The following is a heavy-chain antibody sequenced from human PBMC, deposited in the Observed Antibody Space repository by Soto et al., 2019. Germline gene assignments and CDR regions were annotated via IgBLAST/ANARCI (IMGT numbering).Heavy chain of an antibody. V-gene: IGHV1-2*04. CDR3: ARLHYDYYYYGMDV. CDR1: GYTFTGYY. CDR2: INPNSGGT. Sequence: ASVKVSCKASGYTFTGYYMHWVRQAPGQGLEWMGWINPNSGGTNYAQKFQGWVTMTRDTSISTAYMELSRLRSDDTAVYYCARLHYDYYYYGMDVWGQGTTVTVSS. J-gene: IGHJ6*02. D-gene: IGHD3-16*01.